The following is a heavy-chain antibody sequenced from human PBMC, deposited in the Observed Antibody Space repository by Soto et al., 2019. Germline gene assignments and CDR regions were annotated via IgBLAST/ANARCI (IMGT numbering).Heavy chain of an antibody. CDR3: ARVRSGSYYNPYYYYGMDV. V-gene: IGHV1-3*01. CDR2: INAGNGNT. Sequence: ASVKVSCKASGYTFTSYAMHWVRQAPGQRLEWMGWINAGNGNTKYSQKFQGRVTITRDTSASTAYMELSSLRSEDTAVYYCARVRSGSYYNPYYYYGMDVWGQGTTVTVSS. J-gene: IGHJ6*02. CDR1: GYTFTSYA. D-gene: IGHD3-10*01.